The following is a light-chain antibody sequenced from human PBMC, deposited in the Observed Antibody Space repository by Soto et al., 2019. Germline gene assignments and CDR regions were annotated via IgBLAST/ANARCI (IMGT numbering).Light chain of an antibody. CDR2: CAS. J-gene: IGKJ5*01. Sequence: EIGLTQSPGTLSLSPGERATLSCRASPSISSSYLARYKQTPGQAPRLLIYCASSSATGITDPFGGSGSGTDFTLSISTLESKDCLLYYSQPYCSSPPITCGQGRRL. CDR1: PSISSSY. V-gene: IGKV3-20*01. CDR3: QPYCSSPPIT.